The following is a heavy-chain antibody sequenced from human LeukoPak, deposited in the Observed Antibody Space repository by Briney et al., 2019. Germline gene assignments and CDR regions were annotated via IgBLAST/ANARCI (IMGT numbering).Heavy chain of an antibody. D-gene: IGHD6-19*01. CDR2: IYYSGST. V-gene: IGHV4-59*01. J-gene: IGHJ6*03. CDR1: GGSISSYY. Sequence: SETLSLTCTVSGGSISSYYWSWIRQPPGKGLEWIGYIYYSGSTNYNPSLKSRVTISVDTSKNQFSLKLCSVTAADTAVYYCARVSGWSGYYYMDVWGKGTTVTISS. CDR3: ARVSGWSGYYYMDV.